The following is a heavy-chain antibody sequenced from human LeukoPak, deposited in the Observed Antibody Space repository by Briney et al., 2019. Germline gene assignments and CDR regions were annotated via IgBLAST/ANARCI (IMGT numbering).Heavy chain of an antibody. V-gene: IGHV1-2*07. CDR1: VYTFTGYY. Sequence: ASVKVSCKASVYTFTGYYVHWGRQAPGQGREWMGWISPNSGDTHFAHKFQGRVTLTRDTSINTVYMELSSLRSDDTAVYLCARVPPGDTFDIWGQGTMVTVSS. CDR2: ISPNSGDT. J-gene: IGHJ3*02. CDR3: ARVPPGDTFDI.